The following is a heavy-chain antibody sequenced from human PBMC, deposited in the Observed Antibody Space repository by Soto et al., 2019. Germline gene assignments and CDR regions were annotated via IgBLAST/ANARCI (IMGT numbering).Heavy chain of an antibody. CDR3: ARAPSWHGLDV. CDR2: INPGGVSK. J-gene: IGHJ6*02. V-gene: IGHV1-46*01. Sequence: QVQLVQSGAEVKKPGASVNVSCKASGYTLTSHYIHWVRQAPGQGLEWMGIINPGGVSKTYAQEFQCRITMTRDTSTSTVYMELSSLRSQDTAVYYCARAPSWHGLDVWGQGTTVTVSS. CDR1: GYTLTSHY.